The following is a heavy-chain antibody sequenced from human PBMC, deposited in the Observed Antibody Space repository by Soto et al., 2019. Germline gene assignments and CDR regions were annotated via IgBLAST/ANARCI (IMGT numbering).Heavy chain of an antibody. V-gene: IGHV4-39*07. CDR1: GGSISSSSYY. J-gene: IGHJ6*02. CDR2: IYYSGST. Sequence: PSETLSLTCTVSGGSISSSSYYWGWIRQPPGKGLEWIGSIYYSGSTYYNPSLKSRVTISVDTSKNQFSLKLSSVTAADTAVYYCARESLGMDVWGQGTTVTVSS. CDR3: ARESLGMDV.